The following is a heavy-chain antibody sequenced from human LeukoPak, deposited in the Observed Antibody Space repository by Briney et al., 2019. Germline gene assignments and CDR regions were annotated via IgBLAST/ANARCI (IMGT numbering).Heavy chain of an antibody. D-gene: IGHD1-26*01. Sequence: SETLSLTCAVYGGSFSGYYWSWIRQPPGKGLEWIGEINHSGSTNYNPSLKSRVTISVDTSKNQFSLKLRSVTAADPAVASCARAGASAYWGQGTLVTVSS. V-gene: IGHV4-34*01. J-gene: IGHJ4*02. CDR1: GGSFSGYY. CDR2: INHSGST. CDR3: ARAGASAY.